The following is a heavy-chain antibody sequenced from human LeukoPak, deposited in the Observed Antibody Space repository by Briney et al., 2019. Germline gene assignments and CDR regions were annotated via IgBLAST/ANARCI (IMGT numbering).Heavy chain of an antibody. J-gene: IGHJ4*02. V-gene: IGHV3-30*02. CDR1: GFTFNNFG. CDR2: IQYNGNNK. D-gene: IGHD3-10*01. Sequence: GGSLRLSCAASGFTFNNFGMHWVRQAPGKGLEWVTFIQYNGNNKYYADFVKGRFTISRDNSKNTLYLQMNSLRAEDTAMYYCAKDNRDYYIDYWGQGTLVTVSS. CDR3: AKDNRDYYIDY.